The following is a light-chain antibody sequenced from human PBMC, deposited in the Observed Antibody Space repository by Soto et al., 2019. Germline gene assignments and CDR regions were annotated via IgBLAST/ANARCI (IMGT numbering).Light chain of an antibody. Sequence: EIVLTQSPATLSLSPGERATLSCRASQSISSHLAWYQQKPGQAPRLLIYDASNGATGIPARFSGSGSGTDFTLTINSLEPEDFAVYYCQQRPNWPLTFGGGTKVEIK. CDR3: QQRPNWPLT. CDR2: DAS. CDR1: QSISSH. J-gene: IGKJ4*01. V-gene: IGKV3-11*01.